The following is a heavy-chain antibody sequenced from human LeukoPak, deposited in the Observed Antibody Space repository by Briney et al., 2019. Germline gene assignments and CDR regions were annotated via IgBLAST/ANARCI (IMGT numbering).Heavy chain of an antibody. CDR1: GYTFTGYY. V-gene: IGHV1-2*06. J-gene: IGHJ3*02. CDR3: AGEDNSSGYRPFDI. CDR2: INPNNGGT. Sequence: ASVKVSCKASGYTFTGYYIHWVRQAPGQGLEWMGRINPNNGGTNYAQKFQGRVTMTRDMSMSTAYMELSKLRSVDTAVYYCAGEDNSSGYRPFDIWGQGTMVTVPS. D-gene: IGHD3-22*01.